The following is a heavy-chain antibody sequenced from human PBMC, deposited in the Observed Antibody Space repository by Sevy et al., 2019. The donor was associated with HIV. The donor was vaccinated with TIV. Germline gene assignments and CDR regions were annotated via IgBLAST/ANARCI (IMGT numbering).Heavy chain of an antibody. CDR3: ARHSRGVGGYSYGPQFDY. CDR2: IYYSGST. CDR1: GGSISSYY. V-gene: IGHV4-59*08. J-gene: IGHJ4*02. D-gene: IGHD5-18*01. Sequence: SETLSLTCTVSGGSISSYYWSWIRQPPGKGLEWIGYIYYSGSTNYNPSLKSRVTISVDTSKNQFSLKLSSVTAADTAVYYCARHSRGVGGYSYGPQFDYWGQGTLVTVSS.